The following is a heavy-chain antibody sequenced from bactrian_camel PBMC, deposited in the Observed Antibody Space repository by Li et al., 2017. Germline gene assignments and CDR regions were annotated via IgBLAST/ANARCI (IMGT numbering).Heavy chain of an antibody. V-gene: IGHV3S53*01. CDR2: LAAGGVST. CDR1: GYTLSSNC. J-gene: IGHJ4*01. D-gene: IGHD2*01. Sequence: HVQLVESGGGSVQAGGSLRLSCEASGYTLSSNCMGWFRQRPGGEREGVGTLAAGGVSTTYADSVRGRFTIIQDNARNTVYLQMDSLKPEDSAMYYCAAVYTSTDVYVVTAATLMNIFISTGVRGPRSPSP. CDR3: AAVYTSTDVYVVTAATLMNIFIST.